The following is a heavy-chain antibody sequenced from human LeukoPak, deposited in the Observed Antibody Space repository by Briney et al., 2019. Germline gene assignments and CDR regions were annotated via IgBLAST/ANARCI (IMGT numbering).Heavy chain of an antibody. J-gene: IGHJ4*02. D-gene: IGHD2-15*01. CDR1: GFTFSSYS. Sequence: GGALRLSCAASGFTFSSYSMSWVRQAPGKGLEWVANIKQDGSEKNYVDSVKGRFTISRDNAKNSLFLQMNSLRAEDTAVYYCARGSRYSIYWGQGTLVTVSS. CDR3: ARGSRYSIY. CDR2: IKQDGSEK. V-gene: IGHV3-7*01.